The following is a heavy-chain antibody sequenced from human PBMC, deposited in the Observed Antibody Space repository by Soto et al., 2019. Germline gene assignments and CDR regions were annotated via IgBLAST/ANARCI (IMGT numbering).Heavy chain of an antibody. CDR2: ISYDGSNK. CDR1: GLTFSSYG. CDR3: AKAAMIVVVMEVFFDY. D-gene: IGHD3-22*01. Sequence: PGGSLRLSCAASGLTFSSYGMHWVRQAPGKGLEWVAVISYDGSNKYYADSVKGRFTISRDNSKNTLYLQMNSLRAEDTAVYYCAKAAMIVVVMEVFFDYWGQGTLVTVSS. V-gene: IGHV3-30*18. J-gene: IGHJ4*02.